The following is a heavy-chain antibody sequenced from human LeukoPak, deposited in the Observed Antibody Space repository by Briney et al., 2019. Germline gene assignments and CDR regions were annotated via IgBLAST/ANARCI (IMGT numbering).Heavy chain of an antibody. CDR1: GYTLTSYY. Sequence: ASVKVSCKASGYTLTSYYMHWVRQAPGQGLEWMGIINPTVGDTIYAQKFQGRVTMTRDMSTSTVYMELSSLSSDDTAVYYCARYGFSSSWQGGWHAFDIWGQGTMVTVSS. J-gene: IGHJ3*02. CDR3: ARYGFSSSWQGGWHAFDI. CDR2: INPTVGDT. D-gene: IGHD6-13*01. V-gene: IGHV1-46*01.